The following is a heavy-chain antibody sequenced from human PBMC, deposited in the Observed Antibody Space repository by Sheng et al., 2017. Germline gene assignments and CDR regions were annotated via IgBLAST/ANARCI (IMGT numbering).Heavy chain of an antibody. D-gene: IGHD6-13*01. CDR1: GFTFSSYG. CDR2: ISYDGSNK. Sequence: QVQLVESGGGVVQPGRSLRLSCAASGFTFSSYGMHWVRQAPGKGLEWVAVISYDGSNKYYADSVKGRFTISRDNSKNTLYLQMNSLRAEDTAVYYCAKEVQQQLDWYFDLWAVAPWSLSPQ. J-gene: IGHJ2*01. CDR3: AKEVQQQLDWYFDL. V-gene: IGHV3-30*18.